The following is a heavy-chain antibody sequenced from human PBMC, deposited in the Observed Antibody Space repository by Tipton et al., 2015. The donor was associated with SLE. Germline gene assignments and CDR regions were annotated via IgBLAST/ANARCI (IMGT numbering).Heavy chain of an antibody. Sequence: TLSLTCTVSGGSLSSGGYYWSWVRQPAGKTLEWIGRTYTSGSTNYNPSLRSRVTISVDTSKNQFSLKVNFVTAADTAVYYCARDAGPRDYFDFWGQGTLVTVSS. CDR3: ARDAGPRDYFDF. CDR1: GGSLSSGGYY. V-gene: IGHV4-61*02. CDR2: TYTSGST. J-gene: IGHJ4*02.